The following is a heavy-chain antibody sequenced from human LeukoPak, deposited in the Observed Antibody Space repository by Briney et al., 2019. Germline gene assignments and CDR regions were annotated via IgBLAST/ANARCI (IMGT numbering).Heavy chain of an antibody. Sequence: GGSLRLSCAASGFIFSSYEMNWVRQAPGKGLEWVSYIDSSGGTIHYADSVKGRFTISRDNAKNSLYLQMNSLRVEDTADYYCARGVGRASHYYYMDVWGKGTTVTVSS. CDR1: GFIFSSYE. CDR3: ARGVGRASHYYYMDV. CDR2: IDSSGGTI. D-gene: IGHD3-10*01. V-gene: IGHV3-48*03. J-gene: IGHJ6*03.